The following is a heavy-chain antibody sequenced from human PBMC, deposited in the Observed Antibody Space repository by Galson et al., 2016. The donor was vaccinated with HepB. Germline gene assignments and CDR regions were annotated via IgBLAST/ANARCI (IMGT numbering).Heavy chain of an antibody. D-gene: IGHD1-14*01. Sequence: PALVKPTQTLTLTCSFSGFSLTTRAVGVGWIRQPPGKALEWLALIYWDDDKRYSPSLRTRLAISKDTSKNQVVLKMTNMDPLDTATYYCAHPVSYCMGTTCFPIYHIDYWGQGTLVTVSS. CDR1: GFSLTTRAVG. V-gene: IGHV2-5*02. CDR2: IYWDDDK. J-gene: IGHJ4*02. CDR3: AHPVSYCMGTTCFPIYHIDY.